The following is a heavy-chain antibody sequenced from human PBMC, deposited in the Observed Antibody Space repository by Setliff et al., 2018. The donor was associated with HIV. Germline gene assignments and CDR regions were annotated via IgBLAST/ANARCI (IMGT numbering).Heavy chain of an antibody. CDR3: ARGVTIFGVVTRHNYYMDV. V-gene: IGHV4-59*01. Sequence: SETLSLTCTVSGGSISSYYWTWIRQPPGKGLEWIAYIYSSGTTNYNPSLRSRVTITLDTSKNQFSLKLSSVTAADTAVYYCARGVTIFGVVTRHNYYMDVWGKGTTVTVSS. D-gene: IGHD3-3*01. CDR2: IYSSGTT. J-gene: IGHJ6*03. CDR1: GGSISSYY.